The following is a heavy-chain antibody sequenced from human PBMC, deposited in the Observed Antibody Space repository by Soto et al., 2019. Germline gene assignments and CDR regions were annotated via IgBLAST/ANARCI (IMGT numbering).Heavy chain of an antibody. CDR2: IYYSGTT. D-gene: IGHD1-26*01. J-gene: IGHJ4*02. CDR3: ARREIQGPIDY. CDR1: GYSISSSNS. Sequence: QVQLQESGPGLVKPSETLSLNCAVSGYSISSSNSWGWIRQPPGKGLEWIGYIYYSGTTYYNSSLKSRVTMSVDTSKNHFCLKVTSVTAVDTAVYYCARREIQGPIDYWGQGTLVTVSS. V-gene: IGHV4-28*01.